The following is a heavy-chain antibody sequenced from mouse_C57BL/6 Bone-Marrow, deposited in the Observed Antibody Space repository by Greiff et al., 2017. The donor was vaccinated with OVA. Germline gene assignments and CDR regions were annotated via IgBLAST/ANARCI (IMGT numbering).Heavy chain of an antibody. CDR2: IWGVGST. V-gene: IGHV2-6*01. CDR1: GFSLTSYG. J-gene: IGHJ3*01. CDR3: ASGSWPFAY. Sequence: VQVVESGPGLVAPSQSLSITCTVSGFSLTSYGVDWVRQSPGKGLEWLGVIWGVGSTNYNSALKSRLSICKDNSKSQVFLKRSSLQADDAAMYYCASGSWPFAYWGQGTLVTVSA.